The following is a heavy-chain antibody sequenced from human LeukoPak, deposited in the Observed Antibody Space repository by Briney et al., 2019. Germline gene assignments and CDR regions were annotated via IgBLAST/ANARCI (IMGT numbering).Heavy chain of an antibody. D-gene: IGHD1-26*01. Sequence: ASVKVSCKASGYTFTSYGISWVRQAPGKGLEWMGWISGYNGNTNYAQKLQGRVTMTTDTSTSTAYMELRSLRSDDTAVYYCARDPFNLGATSIYWHYWGQGTLVTVSS. CDR1: GYTFTSYG. V-gene: IGHV1-18*01. J-gene: IGHJ4*02. CDR2: ISGYNGNT. CDR3: ARDPFNLGATSIYWHY.